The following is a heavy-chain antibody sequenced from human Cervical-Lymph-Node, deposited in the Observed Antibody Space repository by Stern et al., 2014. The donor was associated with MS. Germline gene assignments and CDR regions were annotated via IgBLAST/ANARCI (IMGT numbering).Heavy chain of an antibody. D-gene: IGHD2-2*01. Sequence: VQLVESGGGVVQPGRSLRVSCVGSGFLFTTDAMHWVRQAPGKGLEWVAVISHDGSNKSYADCVKRRFTITRDNSKYTLYLQMNSLRAEDTAVYYCVKDKQDQLEFSMRKDFDSWGQGTLVTVSS. J-gene: IGHJ4*02. CDR1: GFLFTTDA. CDR2: ISHDGSNK. CDR3: VKDKQDQLEFSMRKDFDS. V-gene: IGHV3-30*18.